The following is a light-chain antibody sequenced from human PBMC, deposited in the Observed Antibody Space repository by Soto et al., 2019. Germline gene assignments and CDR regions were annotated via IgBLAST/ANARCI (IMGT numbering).Light chain of an antibody. CDR1: GSDVGGYDF. V-gene: IGLV2-14*01. Sequence: QSVLTQPASVSGSPGQSITISCTGTGSDVGGYDFVSWYQHHPGKAPKLMIYDVNNRPSGLSNRFSGSKSGNTASLTISGLQTEDEADYYCSSYTSSHTRVFGTGTKVIIL. CDR3: SSYTSSHTRV. CDR2: DVN. J-gene: IGLJ1*01.